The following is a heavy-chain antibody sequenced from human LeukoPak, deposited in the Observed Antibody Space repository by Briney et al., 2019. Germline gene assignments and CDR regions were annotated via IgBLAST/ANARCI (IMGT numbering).Heavy chain of an antibody. CDR2: IIPILGIA. Sequence: GASVKVSCKASGGTFSSYAISWVRQAPGQGLEWMGGIIPILGIANYAQKFQGRVTITADKSTSTAYMELSSLRSEDTAVYYCARDLTGTLRWFDPWGQGTLVTVSS. D-gene: IGHD1-20*01. J-gene: IGHJ5*02. V-gene: IGHV1-69*10. CDR1: GGTFSSYA. CDR3: ARDLTGTLRWFDP.